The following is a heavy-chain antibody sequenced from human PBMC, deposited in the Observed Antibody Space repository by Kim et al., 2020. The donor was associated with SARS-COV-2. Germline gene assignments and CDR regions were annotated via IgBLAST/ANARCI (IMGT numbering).Heavy chain of an antibody. CDR2: ISWNSGSI. D-gene: IGHD3-22*01. Sequence: GGSLRLSCAASGFTFDDYAMHWVRQAPGKGLEWVSGISWNSGSIGYADSVKGRFTISRDNAKNSLYLQMNSLRAEDTDLYYCAKDISHLNYYDSSGYYQSGGFDYWGQGTLVTVSS. CDR3: AKDISHLNYYDSSGYYQSGGFDY. V-gene: IGHV3-9*01. CDR1: GFTFDDYA. J-gene: IGHJ4*02.